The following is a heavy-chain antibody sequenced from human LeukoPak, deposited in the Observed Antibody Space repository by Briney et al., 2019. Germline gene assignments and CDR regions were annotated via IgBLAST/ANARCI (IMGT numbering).Heavy chain of an antibody. V-gene: IGHV3-7*03. CDR1: VYPFSSYW. CDR3: AKDLPGFFDY. Sequence: PGVCLRLSWVASVYPFSSYWMTWVRKAPWKGREWVANIKQDGSKKSYVDSVKGRFTISRDNSKNTLYVQMNSLRAEDTAVYYCAKDLPGFFDYWGQGILVTVSS. CDR2: IKQDGSKK. J-gene: IGHJ4*02.